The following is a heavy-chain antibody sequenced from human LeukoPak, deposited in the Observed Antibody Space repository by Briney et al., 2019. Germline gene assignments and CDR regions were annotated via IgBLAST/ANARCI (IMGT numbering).Heavy chain of an antibody. CDR2: IYHSGST. CDR1: GYSISSGYY. CDR3: ARLRDYYYMDV. Sequence: SETLSLTCAVSGYSISSGYYWGWIRQPPGKGLEWIGSIYHSGSTYYNPSLKSRVTVSVDTSKNQFSLKLSSVTAADTAVYYCARLRDYYYMDVWGKGTTVTVSS. V-gene: IGHV4-38-2*01. J-gene: IGHJ6*03.